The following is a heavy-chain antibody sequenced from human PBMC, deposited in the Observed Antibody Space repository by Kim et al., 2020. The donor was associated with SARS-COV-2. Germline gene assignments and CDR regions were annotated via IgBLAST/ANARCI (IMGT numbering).Heavy chain of an antibody. CDR3: ARDGDYSKYYYYYYMDV. Sequence: SETLSLTCTVSGGSISSYYWSWIRQPAGKGLEWNGRIYTSGSTNYNPSLKSRVTMSVDTSKNQFSLKLSSVTAADTAVYYCARDGDYSKYYYYYYMDVWGKGTTVTVSS. J-gene: IGHJ6*03. CDR2: IYTSGST. CDR1: GGSISSYY. D-gene: IGHD4-4*01. V-gene: IGHV4-4*07.